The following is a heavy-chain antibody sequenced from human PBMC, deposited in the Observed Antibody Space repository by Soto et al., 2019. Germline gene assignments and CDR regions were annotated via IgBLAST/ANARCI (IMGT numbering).Heavy chain of an antibody. D-gene: IGHD4-17*01. CDR3: AKGKGDYGDYHNV. CDR1: GFTFSSYA. Sequence: GGSLRLSCAASGFTFSSYAMSWVRQAPGKGLEWVSAISGSCGSTYYADSVKGRFTISRDNSKNTLYLQMNSLRAEDTAVYYCAKGKGDYGDYHNVWGKGTTVTVSS. V-gene: IGHV3-23*01. J-gene: IGHJ6*04. CDR2: ISGSCGST.